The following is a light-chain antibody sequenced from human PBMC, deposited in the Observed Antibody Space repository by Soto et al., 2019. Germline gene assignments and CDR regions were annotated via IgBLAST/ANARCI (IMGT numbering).Light chain of an antibody. Sequence: EIVLTQSPGILSLSPGERATLSCRASQTLNRNYLAWYQQKPGQAPRVVIYSVSVRATGIPDRFSGSGSGTDFTLTISGLEPEDSAVYYCRQYDISPRTYGQGTKVEI. CDR2: SVS. J-gene: IGKJ1*01. V-gene: IGKV3-20*01. CDR3: RQYDISPRT. CDR1: QTLNRNY.